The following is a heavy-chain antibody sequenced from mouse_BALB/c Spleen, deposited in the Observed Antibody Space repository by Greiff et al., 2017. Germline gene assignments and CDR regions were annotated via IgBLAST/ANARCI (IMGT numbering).Heavy chain of an antibody. CDR3: ARGKGYSAWFAY. Sequence: EVQLVESGPELVKPGASVKISCKASGYTFTDYNMHWVKQSHGKSLEWIGYIYPYNGGTGYNQKFKSKATLTVDNSSSTAYMELRSLTSEDSAVYYCARGKGYSAWFAYWGQGTLVTVSA. D-gene: IGHD6-1*01. V-gene: IGHV1S29*02. CDR1: GYTFTDYN. CDR2: IYPYNGGT. J-gene: IGHJ3*01.